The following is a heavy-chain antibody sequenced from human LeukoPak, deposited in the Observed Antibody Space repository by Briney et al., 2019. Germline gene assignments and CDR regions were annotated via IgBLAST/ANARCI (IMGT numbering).Heavy chain of an antibody. CDR1: GYTFTGYY. CDR2: INPNSGDT. Sequence: ASVKVSCKASGYTFTGYYLHWVRQAPGQGPEWMGWINPNSGDTNYAQKFQGRVTMTWDTSISTAYMGLSRLKSDDTAIYYRARGTAYTEHSFFDYWGQGTLLTVSS. CDR3: ARGTAYTEHSFFDY. D-gene: IGHD3-16*01. V-gene: IGHV1-2*02. J-gene: IGHJ4*02.